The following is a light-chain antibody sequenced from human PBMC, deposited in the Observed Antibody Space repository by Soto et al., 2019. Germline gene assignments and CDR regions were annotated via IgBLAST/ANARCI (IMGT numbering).Light chain of an antibody. V-gene: IGLV2-11*01. Sequence: QSALTQPRSVSGSPGQSVTISCTGTSSDVGGYNYVSWYQQYPGKAPKLMIFDVSKRPSGVPDRFSGSKSGNTASLTISGLQAEDEADYYCCSYAGSSSWVFGGGTQLPV. J-gene: IGLJ3*02. CDR1: SSDVGGYNY. CDR2: DVS. CDR3: CSYAGSSSWV.